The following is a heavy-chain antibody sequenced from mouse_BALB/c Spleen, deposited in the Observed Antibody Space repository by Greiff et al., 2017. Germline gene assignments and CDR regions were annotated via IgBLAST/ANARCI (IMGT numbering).Heavy chain of an antibody. V-gene: IGHV5-12-2*01. CDR3: AWDYDVRFAY. Sequence: EVKLVESGGGLVQPGGSLKLSCAASGFTFSSYTMSWVRQTPEKRLEWVAYISNGGGSTYYPATVKGRFTISRDSAKHTLYLQMSGLKSEGTDMYVCAWDYDVRFAYWGQGNLVTVSA. CDR2: ISNGGGST. D-gene: IGHD2-4*01. J-gene: IGHJ3*01. CDR1: GFTFSSYT.